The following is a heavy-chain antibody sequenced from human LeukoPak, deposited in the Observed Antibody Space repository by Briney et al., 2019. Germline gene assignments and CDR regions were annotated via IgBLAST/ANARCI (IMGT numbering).Heavy chain of an antibody. CDR3: AREASGNSPPNFDY. V-gene: IGHV3-33*01. CDR2: IWYDGSNK. D-gene: IGHD4-23*01. J-gene: IGHJ4*02. Sequence: GGSLRLSCAASGFTFSSYGMHWVCQAPGKGLEWVAVIWYDGSNKYYADSVKGRFTISRDNSKNTLYLQMNSLRAEDTAVYYCAREASGNSPPNFDYWGQGTLVTVSS. CDR1: GFTFSSYG.